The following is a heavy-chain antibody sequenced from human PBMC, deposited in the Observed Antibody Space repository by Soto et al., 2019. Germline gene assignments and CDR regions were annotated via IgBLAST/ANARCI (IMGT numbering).Heavy chain of an antibody. CDR2: LQNSGNP. Sequence: SETLSLTCAVSGGSISSGDYSWSWIRQPPGKGLEWIGYLQNSGNPTYSTSLKSRVTISVDMCEKQSSLKLVSVTAADTAVYYCARVPYPWGKATLVTVSS. J-gene: IGHJ5*02. CDR1: GGSISSGDYS. CDR3: ARVPYP. V-gene: IGHV4-30-2*01.